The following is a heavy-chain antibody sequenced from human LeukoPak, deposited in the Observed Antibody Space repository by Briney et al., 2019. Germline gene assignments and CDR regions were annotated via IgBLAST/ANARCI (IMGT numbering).Heavy chain of an antibody. D-gene: IGHD4-17*01. V-gene: IGHV1-69*10. Sequence: SVNVSCKASGGTFSSYTISWVRQAPGQGLEWMGGIIPILGIANYAQKFQGRVTITADKSTSTAYMELSSLRSEDTAVYYCARVDGTTVTPYYYYGMDVWGQGTTVTVSS. CDR2: IIPILGIA. CDR1: GGTFSSYT. CDR3: ARVDGTTVTPYYYYGMDV. J-gene: IGHJ6*02.